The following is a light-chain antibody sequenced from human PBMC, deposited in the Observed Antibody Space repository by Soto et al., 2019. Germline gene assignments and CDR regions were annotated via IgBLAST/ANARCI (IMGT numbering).Light chain of an antibody. CDR2: EVS. CDR3: SSYTSNMSVL. J-gene: IGLJ2*01. Sequence: QSALTQPASVSGSPGQSITISCTGTSSDLGGYKYVSWYQQHPGKVPKLIIFEVSNRPSGVSERFSGSKSANTASLTISGLQSEDEADYYCSSYTSNMSVLFGGGTKLTVL. CDR1: SSDLGGYKY. V-gene: IGLV2-14*01.